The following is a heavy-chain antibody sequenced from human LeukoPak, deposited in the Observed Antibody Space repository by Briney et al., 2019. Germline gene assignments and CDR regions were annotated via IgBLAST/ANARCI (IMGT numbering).Heavy chain of an antibody. J-gene: IGHJ3*02. V-gene: IGHV3-48*03. CDR3: ASTTPRTQFAFDI. CDR1: GFTFSSYE. Sequence: GGSLRLSCAASGFTFSSYEMNWVRQAPGKGLEWVSYISSSGSTIYYADSVKGRFTISRDNAKNSLYLQMNSLRAEDTAVYYCASTTPRTQFAFDIWAKGQWSPSLQ. D-gene: IGHD1-26*01. CDR2: ISSSGSTI.